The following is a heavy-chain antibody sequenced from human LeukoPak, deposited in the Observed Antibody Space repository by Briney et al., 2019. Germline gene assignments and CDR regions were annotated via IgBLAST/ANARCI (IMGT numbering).Heavy chain of an antibody. CDR2: IYPGDSET. CDR1: GYRFVSYW. Sequence: GESLKISCQGSGYRFVSYWIAWVRQKPGKGLEWMGIIYPGDSETRYSPSFQGQVTFSVDKSTSTAYLHWSSMNVSDTAIYYCARTTMNRGGLDPWGQGTRVTVSS. J-gene: IGHJ5*02. CDR3: ARTTMNRGGLDP. D-gene: IGHD3-16*01. V-gene: IGHV5-51*01.